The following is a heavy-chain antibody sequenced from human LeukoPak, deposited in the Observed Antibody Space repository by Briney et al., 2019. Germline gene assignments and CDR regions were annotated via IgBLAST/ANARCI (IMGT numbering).Heavy chain of an antibody. D-gene: IGHD3-10*01. Sequence: GGSLRLSCAASGFTFSSYGMHWVRQAPGKGLEWVAVISYDGSNKYYADSVKGRFTISRVNSKNTLYLQMNSLRAEDTAVYYCAKDVSMVRGVIRSGYFDFWGQGTLVTVSS. J-gene: IGHJ4*02. CDR2: ISYDGSNK. CDR3: AKDVSMVRGVIRSGYFDF. V-gene: IGHV3-30*18. CDR1: GFTFSSYG.